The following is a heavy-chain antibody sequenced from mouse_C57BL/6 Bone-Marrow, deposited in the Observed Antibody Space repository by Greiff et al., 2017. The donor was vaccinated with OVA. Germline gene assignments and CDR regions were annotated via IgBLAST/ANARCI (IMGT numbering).Heavy chain of an antibody. CDR1: GYTFTSYW. J-gene: IGHJ3*01. D-gene: IGHD1-1*02. CDR3: AIYGPWFAY. Sequence: QVQLKQPGAELVKPGASVKVSCKASGYTFTSYWMHWVKQRPGQGLEWIGRIHPSDSDTNYNQKFKGKATVTVDKSSSTAYMQLSSLTSEDSAVYYCAIYGPWFAYWGQGTLVTVSA. V-gene: IGHV1-74*01. CDR2: IHPSDSDT.